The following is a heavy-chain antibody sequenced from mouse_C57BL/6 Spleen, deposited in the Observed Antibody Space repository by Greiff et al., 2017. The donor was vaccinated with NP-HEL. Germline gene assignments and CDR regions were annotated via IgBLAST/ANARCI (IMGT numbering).Heavy chain of an antibody. D-gene: IGHD1-1*01. CDR1: GYTFTSYW. V-gene: IGHV1-69*01. Sequence: VKLQQPGAELVMPGASVKLSCKASGYTFTSYWMHWVKQRPGQGLEWIGEIDPSDSYTNYNQKFKGKSTLTVDKSSSTAYMQLSSLTSEDSAVYYCARSGSRDWYFDVWGTGTTVTVSS. CDR3: ARSGSRDWYFDV. CDR2: IDPSDSYT. J-gene: IGHJ1*03.